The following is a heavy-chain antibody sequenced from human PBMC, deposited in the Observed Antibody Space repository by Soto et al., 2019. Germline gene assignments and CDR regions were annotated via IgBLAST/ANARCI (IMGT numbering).Heavy chain of an antibody. V-gene: IGHV3-23*01. J-gene: IGHJ4*02. D-gene: IGHD6-13*01. Sequence: EVQLLESGGGLVQPGGSLRLSCAASGFTFSSYAMSWVRQAPGKGLEWVSAIRGSGGSTYYADSVKGRFTISRDNAKNTLYLQMNSLRAEDTAVYYCANRIAAAGNYWGRGTLVTVSS. CDR3: ANRIAAAGNY. CDR2: IRGSGGST. CDR1: GFTFSSYA.